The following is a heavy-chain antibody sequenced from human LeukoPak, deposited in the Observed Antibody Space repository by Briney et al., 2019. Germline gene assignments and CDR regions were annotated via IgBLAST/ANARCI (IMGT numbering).Heavy chain of an antibody. CDR1: GFTFTTYS. J-gene: IGHJ3*02. CDR3: ARDGGDAFDI. Sequence: GGSLRLSCEASGFTFTTYSMTWVRQAPGKGLEWVSIISSGSSAIFSADALKGRFTISRDDAKNLLYLDMSSLRAEDTAVYYCARDGGDAFDIWGQGTMVTVSS. CDR2: ISSGSSAI. V-gene: IGHV3-21*01. D-gene: IGHD3-16*01.